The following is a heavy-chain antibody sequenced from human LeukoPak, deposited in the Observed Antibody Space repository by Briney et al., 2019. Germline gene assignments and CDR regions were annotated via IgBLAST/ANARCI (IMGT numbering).Heavy chain of an antibody. V-gene: IGHV3-23*01. D-gene: IGHD6-6*01. Sequence: PAGSLRLSCAASEFTFSNHAMTWVRQAPGKGVEWVSSISISGDRTYYADSVKGRFTISRDNSKNTVYLQMNSLGAEDTAVYYCANEIRPNDYWGQGTLVTVSS. CDR3: ANEIRPNDY. J-gene: IGHJ4*02. CDR1: EFTFSNHA. CDR2: ISISGDRT.